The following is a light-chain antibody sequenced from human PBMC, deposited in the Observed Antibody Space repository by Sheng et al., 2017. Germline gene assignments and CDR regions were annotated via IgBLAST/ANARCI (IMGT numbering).Light chain of an antibody. Sequence: QSALTQPASVSGSPGQSITISCTGTSSDVGGYNLVSWYQQHPGKAPELMIYEGTKRPSGVSYRFSGSKSGNTASLTISGLQAEDEADYYCCSYAGSSASVVFGGGTKLTVL. CDR2: EGT. CDR1: SSDVGGYNL. J-gene: IGLJ2*01. CDR3: CSYAGSSASVV. V-gene: IGLV2-23*01.